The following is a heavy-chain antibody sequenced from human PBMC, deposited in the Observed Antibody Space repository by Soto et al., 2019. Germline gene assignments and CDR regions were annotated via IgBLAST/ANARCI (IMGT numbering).Heavy chain of an antibody. CDR3: ARVHKNWFDS. J-gene: IGHJ5*01. Sequence: VKISCKGSGYKFTTSWIHSERQMPGKGLEWLGKIDPSDSYTNYSPSFEGHVTISTDNSITTAYLQWSSLRASDTALYFCARVHKNWFDSWAQGTLVTVSS. CDR2: IDPSDSYT. V-gene: IGHV5-10-1*01. CDR1: GYKFTTSW.